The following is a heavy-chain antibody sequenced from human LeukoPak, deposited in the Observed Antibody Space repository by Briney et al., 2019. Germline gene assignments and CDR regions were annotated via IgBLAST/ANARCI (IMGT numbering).Heavy chain of an antibody. V-gene: IGHV4-59*01. CDR3: ARASGYDKSYYFDY. J-gene: IGHJ4*02. CDR1: GGTISGYY. CDR2: IDSTGST. Sequence: SETLSLTCTVSGGTISGYYWSWIRQPPGKGLEWIGYIDSTGSTNYNPSLKSRITLSVDTSKNQFSLKLSSVTAADTAVYYCARASGYDKSYYFDYWGQGTLVTVSS. D-gene: IGHD5-12*01.